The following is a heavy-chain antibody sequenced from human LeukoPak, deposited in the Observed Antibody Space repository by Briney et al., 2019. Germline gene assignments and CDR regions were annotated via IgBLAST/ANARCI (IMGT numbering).Heavy chain of an antibody. D-gene: IGHD3-3*01. V-gene: IGHV1-69*13. CDR2: IIPIFGTA. Sequence: GASVKVSCKASGYTFTSYGISWVRQAPGQGLEWMGGIIPIFGTANYAQKFQGRVTITADESTSTAYMELSSLRSEDTAVYYCARDSSRVFWSGTQDYGMDVWGQGTTVTVSS. J-gene: IGHJ6*02. CDR3: ARDSSRVFWSGTQDYGMDV. CDR1: GYTFTSYG.